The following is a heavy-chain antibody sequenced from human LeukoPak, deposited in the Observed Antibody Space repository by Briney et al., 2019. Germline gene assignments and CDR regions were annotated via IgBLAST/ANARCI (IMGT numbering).Heavy chain of an antibody. CDR3: AREKNGFDY. V-gene: IGHV3-30*03. CDR1: GFTFSSYG. D-gene: IGHD1-1*01. J-gene: IGHJ4*02. Sequence: GRSLRLSCAASGFTFSSYGMHWVRQAPGKGLEWVAVISYDGSNKYYADSVKGRFTISRDNAKNSLYLQMNSLRAEDTAVYYCAREKNGFDYWGQGTLVTVSS. CDR2: ISYDGSNK.